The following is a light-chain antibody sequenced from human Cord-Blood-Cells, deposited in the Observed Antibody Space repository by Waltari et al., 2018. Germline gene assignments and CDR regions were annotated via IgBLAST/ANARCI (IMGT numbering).Light chain of an antibody. V-gene: IGKV3D-7*01. CDR2: GAS. Sequence: EIVMTQSPATLSLSPGERATLSCSASQSVSSSYLSWYQQKPGQAPRLLIYGASTRATGIPARFSGSGSGTDFTLTISSLQPEDFAVYYCQQDYNLPYTFGQGTKLEIK. CDR1: QSVSSSY. CDR3: QQDYNLPYT. J-gene: IGKJ2*01.